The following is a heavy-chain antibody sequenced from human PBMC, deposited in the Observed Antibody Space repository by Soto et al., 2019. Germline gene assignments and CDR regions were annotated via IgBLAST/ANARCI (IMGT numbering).Heavy chain of an antibody. V-gene: IGHV4-59*07. CDR3: ARHLNYNYFDC. CDR2: IYHSGTT. Sequence: SDTLSLTCSVSGASISNYYWSWIRQPPGKGLEWLGYIYHSGTTSYNPSLQSRVTISLDTSKNQFSLKLTSATAADTAVYYCARHLNYNYFDCWGQGTLVTVSS. J-gene: IGHJ4*02. CDR1: GASISNYY. D-gene: IGHD3-10*01.